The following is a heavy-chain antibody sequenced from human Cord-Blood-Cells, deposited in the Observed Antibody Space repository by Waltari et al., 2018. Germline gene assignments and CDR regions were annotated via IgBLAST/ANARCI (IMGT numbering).Heavy chain of an antibody. J-gene: IGHJ4*02. CDR3: ANTQTTSRKSDY. CDR2: ISGSGGRT. D-gene: IGHD4-17*01. Sequence: EVQLLESGGGLVQPGGSLRLSCAASGFTFSSYAMSWVRQAPGKGLEGVSAISGSGGRTYYADSVKGRFTISRDNSKNTLYLQMNSLRAEDTAVYYCANTQTTSRKSDYWGQGTLVTVSS. CDR1: GFTFSSYA. V-gene: IGHV3-23*01.